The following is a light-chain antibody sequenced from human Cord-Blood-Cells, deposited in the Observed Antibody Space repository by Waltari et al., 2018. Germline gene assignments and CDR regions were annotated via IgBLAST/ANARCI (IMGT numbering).Light chain of an antibody. CDR3: NSRDSSGNHVV. V-gene: IGLV3-19*01. Sequence: SSELTQDPAVSVALGQTVRITCQGDSLRSYYASWYQQKQGQAPVLVRYGKNNRPPGIPDRFSGSSAGNTASLTITGAQAEDEADYYCNSRDSSGNHVVFGGGTKLTVL. CDR1: SLRSYY. CDR2: GKN. J-gene: IGLJ2*01.